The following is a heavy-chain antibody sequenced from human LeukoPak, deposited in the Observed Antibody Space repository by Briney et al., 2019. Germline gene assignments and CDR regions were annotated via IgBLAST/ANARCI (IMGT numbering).Heavy chain of an antibody. V-gene: IGHV3-43*01. CDR2: ISWDGDDT. CDR3: AKGDMVATIGVYFDY. CDR1: GFTFDDYS. D-gene: IGHD5-12*01. J-gene: IGHJ4*02. Sequence: PGGSLRLSCAASGFTFDDYSMHWVRHPPGKGLEWVSLISWDGDDTYYADSVKGRFTISRDNSKNSLYLQMNSLRTEDTALYYCAKGDMVATIGVYFDYWGQGTLVIVSS.